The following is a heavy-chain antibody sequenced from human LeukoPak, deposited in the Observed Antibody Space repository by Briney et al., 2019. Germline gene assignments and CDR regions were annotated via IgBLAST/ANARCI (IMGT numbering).Heavy chain of an antibody. D-gene: IGHD6-6*01. J-gene: IGHJ4*02. CDR3: ARERRGERSSFAY. CDR2: ISPNSGGT. Sequence: GASVKVSCKASGYTFSDFYIHWVRQAPGQGPEWMGWISPNSGGTNYAQKFQGRVTMTRDTSISTAYMELSRLRSDDTAVYYCARERRGERSSFAYWGQGALVTVSS. CDR1: GYTFSDFY. V-gene: IGHV1-2*02.